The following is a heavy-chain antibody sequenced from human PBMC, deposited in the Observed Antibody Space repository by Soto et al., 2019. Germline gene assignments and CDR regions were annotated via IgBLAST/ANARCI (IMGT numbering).Heavy chain of an antibody. CDR2: IYHSGST. Sequence: QVQLQESGPGLVKPSGTLSLTCAVSGGSISSSNWWSWVRQPPGKGLEWIGEIYHSGSTDYSPSLKSRVTLSVHRAKTHFSLKLSSVTAADAAVYYCARVGSGALYPDYWGPGTLVTVSS. J-gene: IGHJ4*02. V-gene: IGHV4-4*02. CDR3: ARVGSGALYPDY. CDR1: GGSISSSNW. D-gene: IGHD6-19*01.